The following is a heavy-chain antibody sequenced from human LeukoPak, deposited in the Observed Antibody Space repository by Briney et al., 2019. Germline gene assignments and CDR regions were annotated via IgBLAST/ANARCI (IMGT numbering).Heavy chain of an antibody. V-gene: IGHV3-74*01. D-gene: IGHD1-1*01. CDR1: GLTFSSHW. CDR2: INNDGSST. CDR3: ARDGKNYYGMDV. J-gene: IGHJ6*02. Sequence: GGSLRLSCAASGLTFSSHWMHWVRQAPGKGLVWVSRINNDGSSTSYADSVKGRFTISRDNAKNTLYVQMNSLRAEDTAVYYCARDGKNYYGMDVWGQGTTVTVSS.